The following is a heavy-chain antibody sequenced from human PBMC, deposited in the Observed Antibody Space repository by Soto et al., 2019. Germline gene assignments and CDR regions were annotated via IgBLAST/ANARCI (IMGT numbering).Heavy chain of an antibody. V-gene: IGHV4-30-4*01. J-gene: IGHJ5*02. Sequence: SETLSLTCTVSGGSITSGDYFWSWIRQPPGKGLEWIGYIYYSGSTYYNPSLKSRVTISVDTSKNQFSLRLSSVTAADTAVYYCARKSRSVYNWFDPWGQGTLVTVS. CDR3: ARKSRSVYNWFDP. CDR1: GGSITSGDYF. D-gene: IGHD3-16*02. CDR2: IYYSGST.